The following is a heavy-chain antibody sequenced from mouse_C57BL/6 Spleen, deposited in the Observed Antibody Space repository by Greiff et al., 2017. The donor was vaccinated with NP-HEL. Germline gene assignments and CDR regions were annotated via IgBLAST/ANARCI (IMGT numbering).Heavy chain of an antibody. J-gene: IGHJ3*01. CDR1: GYTFTSYW. CDR2: IDPSDSET. CDR3: ARSGDGYYENWFAY. Sequence: VQLQQSGAELVRPGSSVKLSCKASGYTFTSYWMHWVKQRPIQGLEWIGNIDPSDSETHYNQKFKDKATLTVDKSSSTAYMQLSSLTSEDSAVYYCARSGDGYYENWFAYWGQGTLVTVSA. V-gene: IGHV1-52*01. D-gene: IGHD2-3*01.